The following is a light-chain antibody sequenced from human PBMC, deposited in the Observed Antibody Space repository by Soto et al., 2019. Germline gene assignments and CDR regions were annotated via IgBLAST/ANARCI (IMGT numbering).Light chain of an antibody. CDR1: QSVSTY. Sequence: EIVLTQSPATLSLSPGERATLSCRASQSVSTYLAWYQQEPGQAPRLLIYDASNRATGIPARFSGSGSGTDFTLTIRSLEPEDSAVYYCQQRSNCPPSLTFGGGTKVQIK. J-gene: IGKJ4*01. CDR3: QQRSNCPPSLT. V-gene: IGKV3-11*01. CDR2: DAS.